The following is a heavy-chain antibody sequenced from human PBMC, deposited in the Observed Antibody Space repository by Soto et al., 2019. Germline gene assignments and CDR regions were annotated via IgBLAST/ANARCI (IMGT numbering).Heavy chain of an antibody. D-gene: IGHD2-2*01. Sequence: QVQLVQSGAEVKKPGSSVKVSCKASGGTFSSYAISWVRQAPGQGLEWMGGIIPIFGTANYAQKFQGRVTITADESTSTAYMELSSLGSEDTAVYYCARDTWRAAAPLGYYYYGMDVWGQGTTVTVSS. J-gene: IGHJ6*02. CDR1: GGTFSSYA. CDR2: IIPIFGTA. V-gene: IGHV1-69*01. CDR3: ARDTWRAAAPLGYYYYGMDV.